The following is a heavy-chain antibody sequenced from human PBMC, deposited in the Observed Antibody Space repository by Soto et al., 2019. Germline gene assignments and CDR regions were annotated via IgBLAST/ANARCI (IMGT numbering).Heavy chain of an antibody. CDR3: ARALPDIENDGMDV. D-gene: IGHD2-15*01. CDR2: IGTAGDP. CDR1: GLTFSSYD. J-gene: IGHJ6*02. V-gene: IGHV3-13*05. Sequence: GGSLRLSCAASGLTFSSYDMHWVRQATGKGLEWVSAIGTAGDPYYPGSVKGRFTISRENAKNSLYLQMNSLRAGDTAVYYCARALPDIENDGMDVWGQGTTVTVSS.